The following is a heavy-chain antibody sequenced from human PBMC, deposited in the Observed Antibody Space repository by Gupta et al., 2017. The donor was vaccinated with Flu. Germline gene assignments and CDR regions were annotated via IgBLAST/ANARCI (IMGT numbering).Heavy chain of an antibody. CDR3: ARESYCAGDSCHLHSGDF. V-gene: IGHV3-7*01. J-gene: IGHJ4*02. CDR2: IKQDGNEK. Sequence: MTWVRQAPGKGLEWVANIKQDGNEKYYVDSGRVRFTISRENAKNSLFLQMDSLRDEEMDIYYCARESYCAGDSCHLHSGDFWGQGTLVTVSS. D-gene: IGHD3-10*01.